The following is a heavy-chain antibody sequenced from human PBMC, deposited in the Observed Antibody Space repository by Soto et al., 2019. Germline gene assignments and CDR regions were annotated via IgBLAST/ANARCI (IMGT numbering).Heavy chain of an antibody. Sequence: SETLSLTCAVNGMSFSGYYWSWIRQPPGKGLEWIGEINHSGSTNYNPSLKSRVTISVDTSKNQFSLKLSSVTAADTAVYYCARGQGYSYGYRSYYYGMDVWGQGTTVT. D-gene: IGHD5-18*01. CDR1: GMSFSGYY. V-gene: IGHV4-34*01. CDR3: ARGQGYSYGYRSYYYGMDV. J-gene: IGHJ6*02. CDR2: INHSGST.